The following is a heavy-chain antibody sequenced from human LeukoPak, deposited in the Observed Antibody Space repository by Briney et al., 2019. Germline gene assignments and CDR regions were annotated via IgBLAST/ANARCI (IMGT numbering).Heavy chain of an antibody. V-gene: IGHV4-39*01. CDR3: ARLGGVTTN. CDR2: IYYSGST. D-gene: IGHD4-17*01. CDR1: GGSISSSSYY. J-gene: IGHJ4*02. Sequence: SETLSLTCTVSGGSISSSSYYWGWIRQPPGKGLEWIGSIYYSGSTYYNPSLKSRVTISVDTSKNQFSLKLSSVTAADTAVYYCARLGGVTTNWGQGTLVTVCS.